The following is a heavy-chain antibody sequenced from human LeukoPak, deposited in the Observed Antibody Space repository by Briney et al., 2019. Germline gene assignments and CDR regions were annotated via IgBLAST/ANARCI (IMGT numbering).Heavy chain of an antibody. CDR3: ARGLRSSSSPDY. CDR1: GFTFSSYA. Sequence: PGGSLRLSCAASGFTFSSYAMHWVRQAPGKGLEWVAVISYDGSNKYYADSVKGRFTISRDNAKNSLYLQMNSLRAEDTAVYYCARGLRSSSSPDYWGQGTLVTVSS. J-gene: IGHJ4*02. V-gene: IGHV3-30-3*01. CDR2: ISYDGSNK. D-gene: IGHD6-6*01.